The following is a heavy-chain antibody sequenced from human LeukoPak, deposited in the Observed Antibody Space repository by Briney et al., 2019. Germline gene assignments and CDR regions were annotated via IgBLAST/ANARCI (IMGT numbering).Heavy chain of an antibody. CDR2: INPNSGGT. J-gene: IGHJ4*02. D-gene: IGHD3-10*01. Sequence: ASVKVSCKASGYTFTGYYMHWVRQAPGQGLEWMGWINPNSGGTNYAQKFQGWVTMTRDTSTSAVYMEVSSLRSEDTAVYYCARGESLAVAPHQYYFDYWGQGTLVTASS. CDR3: ARGESLAVAPHQYYFDY. V-gene: IGHV1-2*04. CDR1: GYTFTGYY.